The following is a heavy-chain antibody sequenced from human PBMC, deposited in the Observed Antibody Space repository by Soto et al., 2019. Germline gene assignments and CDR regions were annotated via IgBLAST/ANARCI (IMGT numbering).Heavy chain of an antibody. CDR2: IYYSGTT. D-gene: IGHD7-27*01. CDR1: GGSISSSSYY. Sequence: PSETLSLTCSVSGGSISSSSYYWAWVRQPPGKGLEWIGTIYYSGTTYYNPSLKSRVTISGDTSKNQFSLRLTFATAADTAVYYCARQDVRAWGRLDPWGQGTLVTVSS. J-gene: IGHJ5*02. CDR3: ARQDVRAWGRLDP. V-gene: IGHV4-39*01.